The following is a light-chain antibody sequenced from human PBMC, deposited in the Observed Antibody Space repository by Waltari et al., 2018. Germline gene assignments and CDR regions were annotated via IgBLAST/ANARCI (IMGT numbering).Light chain of an antibody. V-gene: IGKV3-15*01. J-gene: IGKJ2*01. CDR1: ETVSTN. CDR3: QQYNNWPPGT. Sequence: ETVMTQSPATLSVSRGERATLLRRPRETVSTNLVWYQHKSSHAPRLLIYAAATRATVIPTRFSGSGSGTEFTLTISSLQSEDVAVYYCQQYNNWPPGTFGQGTKLEI. CDR2: AAA.